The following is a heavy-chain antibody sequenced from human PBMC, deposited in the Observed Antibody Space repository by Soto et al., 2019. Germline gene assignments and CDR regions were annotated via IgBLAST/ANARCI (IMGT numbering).Heavy chain of an antibody. J-gene: IGHJ6*02. Sequence: SVKVSCKASGGTFSSYAISWVRQAPGQGLEWMGGIIPIFGTANYAQKFQGRVTITADKSTSTAYMELSSLRSEDTAVYYCARRYSSSALDVGYYYYGMDVWGQGTTVTVSS. CDR1: GGTFSSYA. CDR3: ARRYSSSALDVGYYYYGMDV. CDR2: IIPIFGTA. D-gene: IGHD6-6*01. V-gene: IGHV1-69*06.